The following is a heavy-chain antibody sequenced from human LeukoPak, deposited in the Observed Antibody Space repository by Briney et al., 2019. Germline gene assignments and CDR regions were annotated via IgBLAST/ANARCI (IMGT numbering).Heavy chain of an antibody. J-gene: IGHJ4*02. CDR3: ASEEGWDSSGYFSFDY. CDR1: GYTLTELS. Sequence: ASVKVSCKVSGYTLTELSMHWVRQAPGKGLEWMGGFDPEDGETIYAQKFQGRVTITADESTSTAYMELSSLRSEDTAVYYCASEEGWDSSGYFSFDYWGQGALVTVSS. CDR2: FDPEDGET. V-gene: IGHV1-24*01. D-gene: IGHD3-22*01.